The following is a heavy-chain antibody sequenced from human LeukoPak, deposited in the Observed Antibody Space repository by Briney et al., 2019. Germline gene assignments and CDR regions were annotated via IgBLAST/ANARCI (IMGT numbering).Heavy chain of an antibody. Sequence: SETLSLTCTVSGGSIGSYYWSWIRQPPGKGLEWIGYIYYSGSTNYNPSLKSRVTISVDTSKNQFSLKLSSVTAADTAVYYCARLNYDILTGYRFDYWGQGTLVTVSS. CDR1: GGSIGSYY. J-gene: IGHJ4*02. CDR3: ARLNYDILTGYRFDY. CDR2: IYYSGST. V-gene: IGHV4-59*01. D-gene: IGHD3-9*01.